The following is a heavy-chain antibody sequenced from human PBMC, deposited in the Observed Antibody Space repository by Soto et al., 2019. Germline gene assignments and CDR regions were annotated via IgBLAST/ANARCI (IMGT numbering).Heavy chain of an antibody. CDR3: ARCIAAVNDAFDI. CDR2: IYYSGST. Sequence: SETLSLTCTVSGGSISSYYWSWIRQPPGKGLEWIGYIYYSGSTNYNPSLKSRVTISVDTSKNQFSLKLSSVTAADTAVYYCARCIAAVNDAFDIWGQGTMVTVSS. CDR1: GGSISSYY. D-gene: IGHD6-13*01. V-gene: IGHV4-59*01. J-gene: IGHJ3*02.